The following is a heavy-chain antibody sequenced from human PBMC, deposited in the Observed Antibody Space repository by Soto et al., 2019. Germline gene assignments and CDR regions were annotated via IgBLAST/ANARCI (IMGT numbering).Heavy chain of an antibody. CDR2: IYSGGST. Sequence: EVQLVESGGGLVQPGGSLRLSCAASGFTVSSNYMSWVRQAPGKGLEWVSVIYSGGSTYYADSVKGRFTISRDNSKNTLYLQMNSLRAEDTAVYYCAGVVIIGYYYYYYGMDVWGQGTTVTVSS. J-gene: IGHJ6*02. CDR3: AGVVIIGYYYYYYGMDV. D-gene: IGHD3-3*01. CDR1: GFTVSSNY. V-gene: IGHV3-66*01.